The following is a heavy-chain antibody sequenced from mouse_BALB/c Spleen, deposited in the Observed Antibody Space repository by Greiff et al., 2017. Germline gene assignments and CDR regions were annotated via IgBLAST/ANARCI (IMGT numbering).Heavy chain of an antibody. CDR2: ISSGGSYT. CDR1: GFTFSSYG. V-gene: IGHV5-6*01. D-gene: IGHD1-1*01. Sequence: EVMLVESGGDLVKPGGSLKLSCAASGFTFSSYGMSWVRQTPDKRLEWVATISSGGSYTYYPDSVKGRFTISRDNAKNTLYLQMSSLKSEDTAMYYCARHYGSRRFADWGQGTLVTVSA. CDR3: ARHYGSRRFAD. J-gene: IGHJ3*01.